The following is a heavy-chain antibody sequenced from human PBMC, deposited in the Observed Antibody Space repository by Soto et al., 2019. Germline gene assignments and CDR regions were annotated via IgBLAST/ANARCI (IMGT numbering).Heavy chain of an antibody. V-gene: IGHV3-23*01. J-gene: IGHJ4*02. CDR3: EKARCLTTDCYVTDY. CDR1: GFTFSTYT. D-gene: IGHD4-17*01. CDR2: ISGGGGSP. Sequence: GGSLRLSCVASGFTFSTYTVSWVRQAPGKGLEWVSSISGGGGSPSYADSVQGRFSISRDNAKNTLYLQMNSLRGEDTATYYCEKARCLTTDCYVTDYWGQGALVTVSS.